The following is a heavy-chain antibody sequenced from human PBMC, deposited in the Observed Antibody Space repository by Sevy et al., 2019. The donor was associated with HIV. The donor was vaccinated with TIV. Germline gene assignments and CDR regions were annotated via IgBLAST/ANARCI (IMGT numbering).Heavy chain of an antibody. CDR3: ARGGTGYSSGRFWDYGMDV. D-gene: IGHD6-19*01. CDR1: GYTFTGYY. CDR2: INPNSGGT. Sequence: ASVKVSCKASGYTFTGYYMHWVRQAPGQGLEWMGWINPNSGGTNYAQKFQGRVTMTRATSISTAYMELSRLRSDDTAVYYCARGGTGYSSGRFWDYGMDVWGQGTTVTVSS. J-gene: IGHJ6*02. V-gene: IGHV1-2*02.